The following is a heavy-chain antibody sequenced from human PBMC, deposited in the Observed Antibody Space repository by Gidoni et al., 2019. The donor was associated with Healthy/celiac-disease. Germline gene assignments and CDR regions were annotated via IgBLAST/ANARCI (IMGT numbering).Heavy chain of an antibody. CDR1: GGSISSYS. CDR3: ATSANLEWLYF. D-gene: IGHD3-3*01. Sequence: QVQLQESGPGRVKPSETLSLTCTVSGGSISSYSWSWIRQPPGTGLEWIGYIYNSGSTKYNPSLKSRVTISVDTSKNQFSLKLRSVTAADTAVYYCATSANLEWLYFWGQGTLVTVSS. V-gene: IGHV4-59*01. J-gene: IGHJ4*02. CDR2: IYNSGST.